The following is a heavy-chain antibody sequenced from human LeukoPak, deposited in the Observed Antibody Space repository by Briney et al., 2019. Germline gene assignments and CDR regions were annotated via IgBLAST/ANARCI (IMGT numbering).Heavy chain of an antibody. V-gene: IGHV3-48*03. CDR3: ARDGAPTYCSGGSCYSDAFDI. Sequence: GGSLRLSCAASGFTFSSYEMNWVRQAPGKGLEWVSYISSSGSTIYYADSVKGRFTISRDNAKNSPYLQMNSLRAEDTAVYYCARDGAPTYCSGGSCYSDAFDIWGQGTMVTVSS. CDR2: ISSSGSTI. D-gene: IGHD2-15*01. J-gene: IGHJ3*02. CDR1: GFTFSSYE.